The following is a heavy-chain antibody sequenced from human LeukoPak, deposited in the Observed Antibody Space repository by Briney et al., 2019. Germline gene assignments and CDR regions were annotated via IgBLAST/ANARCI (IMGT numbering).Heavy chain of an antibody. Sequence: GGSLGLSCAASEFTFSAYWVHWVRQAPGKWLVWVSLINPDASTTVYADSVKGRFTISRDNAKNTLYLQMNSLRAEDTAVYYCAMSLYSGAYVTWGQGTLVTVSS. CDR3: AMSLYSGAYVT. D-gene: IGHD1-26*01. CDR2: INPDASTT. J-gene: IGHJ5*02. V-gene: IGHV3-74*01. CDR1: EFTFSAYW.